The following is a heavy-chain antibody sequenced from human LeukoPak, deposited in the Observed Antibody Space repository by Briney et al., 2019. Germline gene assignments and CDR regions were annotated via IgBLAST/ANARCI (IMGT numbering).Heavy chain of an antibody. CDR2: VYYTGST. V-gene: IGHV4-59*01. Sequence: PSETLPLPRSVSGGSISSYYWRWIRQPPGKGLEWLGYVYYTGSTNCNPSLKVRVTISVATSENQFSLKLKSVTAADTAVYYCARAPGVAAGPGPGFDHWGQGTMVTVSS. CDR3: ARAPGVAAGPGPGFDH. CDR1: GGSISSYY. D-gene: IGHD6-13*01. J-gene: IGHJ4*01.